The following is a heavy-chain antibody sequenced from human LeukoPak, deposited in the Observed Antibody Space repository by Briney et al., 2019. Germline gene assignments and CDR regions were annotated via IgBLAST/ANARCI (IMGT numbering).Heavy chain of an antibody. J-gene: IGHJ4*02. Sequence: GGSLRLSCAASGFTFSSYAMHWVRQAPGKGLEWVAVISYDGSNKYYADSVKGRFTISRDNSKNTLYLQMNSLRAEDTAVYYCARDMVRGVMADYWGQGTLVTVSS. CDR1: GFTFSSYA. V-gene: IGHV3-30-3*01. D-gene: IGHD3-10*01. CDR3: ARDMVRGVMADY. CDR2: ISYDGSNK.